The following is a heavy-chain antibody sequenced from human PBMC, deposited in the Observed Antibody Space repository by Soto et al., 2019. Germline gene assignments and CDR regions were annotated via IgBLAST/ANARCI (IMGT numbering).Heavy chain of an antibody. Sequence: PGGSLRLSCAASGFTFSGYAMSWVRQAPGKGLEWVSGISGSAASTNYADSVKGRLTISRDNSKSTLYLQMNSLRAEDTAVYYCAKDVHYDILTGIEYFHHWAQGTLVTVSS. CDR1: GFTFSGYA. CDR2: ISGSAAST. V-gene: IGHV3-23*01. D-gene: IGHD3-9*01. J-gene: IGHJ1*01. CDR3: AKDVHYDILTGIEYFHH.